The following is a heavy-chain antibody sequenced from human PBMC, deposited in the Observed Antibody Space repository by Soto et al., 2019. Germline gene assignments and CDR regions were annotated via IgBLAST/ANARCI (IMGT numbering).Heavy chain of an antibody. CDR3: ARGHAPAAASGSSDY. Sequence: GSAVKVSCKASGGTFSSYAISWVRQAPGQGLEWMGGIIPIFGTANYAQKFQGRVTITADESTSTAYMELSSLRSEDTAVYYCARGHAPAAASGSSDYWGQGTLVTVSS. V-gene: IGHV1-69*13. D-gene: IGHD6-6*01. J-gene: IGHJ4*02. CDR2: IIPIFGTA. CDR1: GGTFSSYA.